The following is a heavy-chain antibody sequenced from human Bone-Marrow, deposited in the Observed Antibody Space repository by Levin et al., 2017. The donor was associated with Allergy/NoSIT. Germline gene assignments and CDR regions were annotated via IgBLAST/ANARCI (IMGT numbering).Heavy chain of an antibody. CDR2: IYTSGST. CDR1: GGSIRSGSYY. CDR3: AREEAAAEGTWWN. Sequence: PSQTLSLPCTVSGGSIRSGSYYWSWIRQPAGKGLEWIGRIYTSGSTNYNPSLKSRVTISVDTSKNQFSLKLSSVTAADTAVYYCAREEAAAEGTWWNWGQGTLVTVSS. D-gene: IGHD6-13*01. J-gene: IGHJ4*02. V-gene: IGHV4-61*02.